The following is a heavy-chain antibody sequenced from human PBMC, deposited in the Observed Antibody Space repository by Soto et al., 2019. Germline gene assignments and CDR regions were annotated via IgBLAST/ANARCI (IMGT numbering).Heavy chain of an antibody. Sequence: QVQLVQSGAEVKKPGSSLKVSYKASGGTFSSYAISWVRQAPGQGLEWMGGIIPIFGTADYAQKFQGRVTITADESTSTAYMELSSLRSEDTAVYYCGVVVDKHYYYGMDVWGQGTTVTVSS. D-gene: IGHD3-22*01. J-gene: IGHJ6*02. CDR2: IIPIFGTA. CDR1: GGTFSSYA. V-gene: IGHV1-69*12. CDR3: GVVVDKHYYYGMDV.